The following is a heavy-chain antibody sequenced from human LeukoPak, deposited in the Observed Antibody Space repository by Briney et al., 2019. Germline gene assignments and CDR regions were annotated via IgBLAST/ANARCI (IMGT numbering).Heavy chain of an antibody. Sequence: APVKVSCKVSGHTLTDLSMHWVRQAPGKGLEWMGGFAPEDGETIYAQKFQGRVTMTEDTSTDTAYMELSSLRSEDTAVYYCATVLSSWSYYFEYWGQGTLVTVSS. D-gene: IGHD6-13*01. CDR3: ATVLSSWSYYFEY. CDR1: GHTLTDLS. V-gene: IGHV1-24*01. J-gene: IGHJ4*02. CDR2: FAPEDGET.